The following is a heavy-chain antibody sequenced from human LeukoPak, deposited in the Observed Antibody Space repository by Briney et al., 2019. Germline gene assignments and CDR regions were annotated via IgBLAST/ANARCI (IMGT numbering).Heavy chain of an antibody. CDR2: ISSSSSYI. CDR3: ARDGGYCSGGSCYDI. Sequence: GRSLRLSCAASGFTFSDYYMNWVRQAPGKGLEWVSLISSSSSYIYYADSVKGRFTISRDNAKNSLYLQMNSLRAEDTAVYYCARDGGYCSGGSCYDIWGQGTMVTVSS. J-gene: IGHJ3*02. D-gene: IGHD2-15*01. V-gene: IGHV3-21*01. CDR1: GFTFSDYY.